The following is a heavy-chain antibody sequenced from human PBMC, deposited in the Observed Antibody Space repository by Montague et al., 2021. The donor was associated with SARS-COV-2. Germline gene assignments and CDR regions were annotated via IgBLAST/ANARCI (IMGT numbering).Heavy chain of an antibody. CDR1: GASISSGGYY. Sequence: TLSLTCTVSGASISSGGYYWTWIRQPPGKGLEWIGRIYPSGGTNYNPSLNSRVTILVDTSKNQFSLNLRAVTAADTAVYYCARVGGGTGRYFDNWGQGTLVTVSS. CDR3: ARVGGGTGRYFDN. D-gene: IGHD1-1*01. V-gene: IGHV4-61*02. CDR2: IYPSGGT. J-gene: IGHJ4*02.